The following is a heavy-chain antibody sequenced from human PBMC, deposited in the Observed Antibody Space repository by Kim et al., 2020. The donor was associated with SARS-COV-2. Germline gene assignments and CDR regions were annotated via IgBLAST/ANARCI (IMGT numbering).Heavy chain of an antibody. CDR3: ARVGYYSSSDWFDP. D-gene: IGHD6-6*01. J-gene: IGHJ5*02. V-gene: IGHV4-31*02. Sequence: NPSLKRRVTISVDTSKNQFSLKLSSVIAADTAVFYCARVGYYSSSDWFDPWGQGTLVTVSS.